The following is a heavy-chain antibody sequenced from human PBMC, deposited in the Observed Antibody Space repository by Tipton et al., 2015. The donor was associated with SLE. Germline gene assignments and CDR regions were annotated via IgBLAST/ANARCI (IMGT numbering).Heavy chain of an antibody. D-gene: IGHD3-22*01. CDR2: IYYSGST. V-gene: IGHV4-31*02. CDR3: ARTGHYDTIGYYFDY. CDR1: GGSISSGGYY. J-gene: IGHJ4*02. Sequence: LRLSCTVSGGSISSGGYYWSWIRQHPGKGLEWIGYIYYSGSTSYNPSLKSRLTISVDTSNNQFSLRLRSVTAADTAVYYCARTGHYDTIGYYFDYWGQGTPATVSS.